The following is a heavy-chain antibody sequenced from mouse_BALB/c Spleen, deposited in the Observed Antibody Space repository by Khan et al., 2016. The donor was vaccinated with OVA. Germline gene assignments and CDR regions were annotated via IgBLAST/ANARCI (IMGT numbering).Heavy chain of an antibody. V-gene: IGHV3-2*02. CDR3: ARKNYYGYAMDY. D-gene: IGHD1-1*01. CDR1: GYSITSGYA. CDR2: ISYSGST. J-gene: IGHJ4*01. Sequence: VQLQQPGPGLVKPSQSLSLTCTVTGYSITSGYAWNWIRQFPGNKLEWMGYISYSGSTSYNPSLRSRISITRDTSKNQFFLQLNSVTTEDTATYYWARKNYYGYAMDYWGQGTSGTVSS.